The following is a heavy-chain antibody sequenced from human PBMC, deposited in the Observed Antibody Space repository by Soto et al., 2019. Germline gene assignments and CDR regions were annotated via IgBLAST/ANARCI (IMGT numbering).Heavy chain of an antibody. D-gene: IGHD4-17*01. Sequence: QLQLQESGPGLVKPSETLSLTCTVSGGSTSSSSYYWGWIRQPPGKGLEWIGSIYYSGSTYYNPSLKSRVTISVDTSKNQFSLKLSSVTAADTAVYYCARSMTTVVTLDYWGQGTLVTVSS. V-gene: IGHV4-39*01. J-gene: IGHJ4*02. CDR3: ARSMTTVVTLDY. CDR2: IYYSGST. CDR1: GGSTSSSSYY.